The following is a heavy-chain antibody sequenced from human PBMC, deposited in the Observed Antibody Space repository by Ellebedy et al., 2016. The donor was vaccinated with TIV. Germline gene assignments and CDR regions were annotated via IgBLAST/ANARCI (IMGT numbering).Heavy chain of an antibody. V-gene: IGHV3-7*01. CDR1: GFTFSNYW. CDR2: IKQDGGEK. J-gene: IGHJ4*02. CDR3: ASRGVAVQGADY. D-gene: IGHD3-10*01. Sequence: GESLKISCAASGFTFSNYWMSWVRQAPGKGLEWVANIKQDGGEKNFVDSVKGRFTISSDNAKNSLYLQMNSLRAEDTAVYYCASRGVAVQGADYWGQGTLVTVSS.